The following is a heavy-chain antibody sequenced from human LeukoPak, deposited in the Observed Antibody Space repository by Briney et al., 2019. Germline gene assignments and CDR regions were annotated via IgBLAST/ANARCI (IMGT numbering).Heavy chain of an antibody. CDR1: GFTFSSHW. CDR2: IKLDGSEK. V-gene: IGHV3-7*01. Sequence: GGSLRLSCAASGFTFSSHWMSWARQPPGEGLVWVANIKLDGSEKYYVDSVKGRFTISRDNAKNSLYLQMNSLRVEDTAVYYCARGVYGSGSSHDYWGQGTLVTVSS. J-gene: IGHJ4*02. D-gene: IGHD3-10*01. CDR3: ARGVYGSGSSHDY.